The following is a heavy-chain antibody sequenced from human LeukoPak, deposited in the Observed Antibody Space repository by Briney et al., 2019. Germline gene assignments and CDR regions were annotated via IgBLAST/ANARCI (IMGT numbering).Heavy chain of an antibody. D-gene: IGHD6-13*01. CDR2: MNPNSGNT. V-gene: IGHV1-8*01. CDR3: ARAASYSSSGKTRKNYYFDY. J-gene: IGHJ4*02. CDR1: GYTFTSYD. Sequence: ASVKVSCKASGYTFTSYDISWVRQATGQGLEWMGWMNPNSGNTGYAQKFQGRVTMTRNTSISTAYMELSSLRSEDTAVYYCARAASYSSSGKTRKNYYFDYWGQGTLVTVSS.